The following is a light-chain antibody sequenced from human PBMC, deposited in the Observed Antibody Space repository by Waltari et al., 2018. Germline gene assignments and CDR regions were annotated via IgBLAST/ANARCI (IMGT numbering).Light chain of an antibody. V-gene: IGKV1-5*03. CDR1: NSISSW. J-gene: IGKJ1*01. Sequence: DIQMTQSPSTLSASVGDRVTITGRASNSISSWLAWYLQKPGKAPKPLIYKASSLESGVPSRFSGSGSGTEFTLTISSLQPDDFATYYCQQYNSHRTFGQGTKVEIK. CDR2: KAS. CDR3: QQYNSHRT.